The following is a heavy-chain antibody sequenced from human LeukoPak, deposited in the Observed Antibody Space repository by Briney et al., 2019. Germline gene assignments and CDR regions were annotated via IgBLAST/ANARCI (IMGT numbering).Heavy chain of an antibody. V-gene: IGHV1-8*03. CDR2: MNPNSGNT. D-gene: IGHD3-3*01. CDR3: ARGEDFWSGENYYYYYYVDV. CDR1: GYTFTSYD. J-gene: IGHJ6*03. Sequence: ASVKASCKVSGYTFTSYDINWVRQATGQGLEWMGWMNPNSGNTGYAQKFQGRVTITRNTSISTAYMELSSLRSEDTAVYYCARGEDFWSGENYYYYYYVDVWGKGTTVTVSS.